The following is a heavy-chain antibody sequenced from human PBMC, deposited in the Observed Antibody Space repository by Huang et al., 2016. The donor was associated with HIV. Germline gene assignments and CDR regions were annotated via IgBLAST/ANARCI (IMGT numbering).Heavy chain of an antibody. J-gene: IGHJ3*02. V-gene: IGHV3-30-3*01. CDR1: GFTFSTYA. D-gene: IGHD6-25*01. CDR3: ARAGRYSSDRGAFDI. CDR2: ISYDGSNK. Sequence: QVQLVESGGGVVPPGRSLRLPCEAFGFTFSTYAMKWGRQAPEKGLEGVAVISYDGSNKYYSDSVKGRFTISRDNSKNTLYLQMNSLRAEDTAVYYCARAGRYSSDRGAFDIWGQGTMVTVSS.